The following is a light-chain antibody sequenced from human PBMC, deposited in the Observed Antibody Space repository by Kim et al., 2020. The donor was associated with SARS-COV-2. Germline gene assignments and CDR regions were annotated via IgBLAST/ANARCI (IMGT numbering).Light chain of an antibody. Sequence: ASVGDRVTITSRASQDIRNDLGWYQQNPERAPKRLIYCASSLQSGVPSRFSGSGSGTEFTLTISSVQPEDFATYFCLQHNTYPITFGQGTRLEIK. CDR1: QDIRND. CDR3: LQHNTYPIT. V-gene: IGKV1-17*01. CDR2: CAS. J-gene: IGKJ5*01.